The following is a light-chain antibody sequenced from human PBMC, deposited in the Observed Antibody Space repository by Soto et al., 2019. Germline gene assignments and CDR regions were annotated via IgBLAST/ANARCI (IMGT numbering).Light chain of an antibody. Sequence: QSALTQPASVSGSPGQSITISCTGTSSDVGGYNYVSWYQQHLGKAPILMIYEVSNRPSGVSNRFSGSKSGNTASLTISGLQAADEADYYCSSYTSSSTVVFGGGTKRTVL. CDR2: EVS. V-gene: IGLV2-14*01. J-gene: IGLJ2*01. CDR1: SSDVGGYNY. CDR3: SSYTSSSTVV.